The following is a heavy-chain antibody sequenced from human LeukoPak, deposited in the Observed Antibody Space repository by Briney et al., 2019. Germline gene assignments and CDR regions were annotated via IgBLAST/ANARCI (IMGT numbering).Heavy chain of an antibody. Sequence: PSETLSLTCTVSGGSISSSRDYWGWIRQPPGKGLEWIGSIYYSGSTYYNPSLKSRVTISVDTSKNQFSLKLSSVTAADTAVYHCPRHVEIAVAGPIDYWGQGTLVTVSS. CDR1: GGSISSSRDY. J-gene: IGHJ4*02. CDR2: IYYSGST. D-gene: IGHD6-19*01. V-gene: IGHV4-39*01. CDR3: PRHVEIAVAGPIDY.